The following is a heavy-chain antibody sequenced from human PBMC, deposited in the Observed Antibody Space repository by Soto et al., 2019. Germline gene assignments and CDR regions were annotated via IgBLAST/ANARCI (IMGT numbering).Heavy chain of an antibody. CDR2: ISYDGSNK. V-gene: IGHV3-30*18. CDR3: AKDLLYQQLWAPDY. D-gene: IGHD5-18*01. Sequence: HPGGSLRLSCAASGFTFSSYGMHWVRQAPGKGLEWVAVISYDGSNKYYADSVKGRFTISRDNSKNTLYLQMNSLRAEDTAVYYCAKDLLYQQLWAPDYWGQGTLVTVSS. CDR1: GFTFSSYG. J-gene: IGHJ4*02.